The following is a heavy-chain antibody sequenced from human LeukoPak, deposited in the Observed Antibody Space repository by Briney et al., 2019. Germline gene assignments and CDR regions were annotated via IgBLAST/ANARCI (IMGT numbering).Heavy chain of an antibody. CDR1: GFVFGEYA. V-gene: IGHV3-49*04. D-gene: IGHD3-10*01. J-gene: IGHJ5*02. CDR2: SRGTAYGGTT. CDR3: TRGVRGESWFDP. Sequence: GGSLRLSCAGSGFVFGEYAMTWVRQAPGKGLEWIGFSRGTAYGGTTEYAASLRGRFTISRDDSKSIAYLQMNSLATKDTAVYYCTRGVRGESWFDPWGQGTLVTVSS.